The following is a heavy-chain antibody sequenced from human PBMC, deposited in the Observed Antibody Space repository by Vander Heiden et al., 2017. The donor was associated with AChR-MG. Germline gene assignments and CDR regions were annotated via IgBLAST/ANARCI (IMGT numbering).Heavy chain of an antibody. CDR1: GFTLSSYA. CDR2: ISGSGGST. CDR3: AKDRIGGRASQYFQH. V-gene: IGHV3-23*01. Sequence: EVQLLESGGGWGQPGGSLRLSCAASGFTLSSYAMSCVRQAPGKGLEWVSSISGSGGSTYYADSVKGRFTISRDNSKNTLYLQMNSLRAEDTAVYYCAKDRIGGRASQYFQHWGQGTLVTVSS. D-gene: IGHD3-16*01. J-gene: IGHJ1*01.